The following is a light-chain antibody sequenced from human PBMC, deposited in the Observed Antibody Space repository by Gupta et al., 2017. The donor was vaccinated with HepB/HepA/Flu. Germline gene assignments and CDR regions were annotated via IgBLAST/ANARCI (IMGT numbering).Light chain of an antibody. CDR1: QSVSSY. CDR2: DAS. J-gene: IGKJ4*01. Sequence: EIVLTQSPATLSLSPGERATLSCRASQSVSSYLAWYQQKPGQAPRLLIYDASNRATGIPARFSGSGPGTDFTLTSSSRETEDFAVYYCQQRSNWPFGGGTKVEIK. CDR3: QQRSNWP. V-gene: IGKV3D-11*02.